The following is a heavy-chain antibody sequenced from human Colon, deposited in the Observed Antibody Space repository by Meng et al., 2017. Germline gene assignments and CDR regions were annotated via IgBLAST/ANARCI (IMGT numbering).Heavy chain of an antibody. D-gene: IGHD5-12*01. CDR2: IGVYNGRT. J-gene: IGHJ6*02. CDR3: AALSGYENHYYAMDV. CDR1: GYSFTTYG. Sequence: ASVKVSCKASGYSFTTYGISWVRQAPGQGLEWMGWIGVYNGRTDYEQKFQGRVTMTTDTSTDTAYMELRSLRSDDTAVYYCAALSGYENHYYAMDVWGQGTTVTVSS. V-gene: IGHV1-18*01.